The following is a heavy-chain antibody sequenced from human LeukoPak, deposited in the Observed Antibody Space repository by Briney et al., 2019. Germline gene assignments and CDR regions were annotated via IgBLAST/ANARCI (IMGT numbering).Heavy chain of an antibody. CDR3: AKLHDSRWPPNSQVY. Sequence: TGGSLRLSCAASGFTFSSYAMSWVRQAPGKGLEWVSAISGSGGSTYYADSVKGRFTISRDNSKNTLYLQMNSLRAEDTAVYYCAKLHDSRWPPNSQVYWGQGTLVTVSS. V-gene: IGHV3-23*01. CDR2: ISGSGGST. J-gene: IGHJ4*02. D-gene: IGHD4-23*01. CDR1: GFTFSSYA.